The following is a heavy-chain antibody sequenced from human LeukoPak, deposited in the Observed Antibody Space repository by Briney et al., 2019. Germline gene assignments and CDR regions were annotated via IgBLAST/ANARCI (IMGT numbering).Heavy chain of an antibody. CDR1: GYTFTGYF. Sequence: ASVKVSCKASGYTFTGYFIHWVRQAPGQGLEWMGWINPNSGGTNYAQKFQGRVTMTRDTSISTAYMELSRLRSDDTAVYYCAISDYGGKLPPLDYWGQGTLVTVSS. V-gene: IGHV1-2*02. CDR2: INPNSGGT. CDR3: AISDYGGKLPPLDY. J-gene: IGHJ4*02. D-gene: IGHD4-23*01.